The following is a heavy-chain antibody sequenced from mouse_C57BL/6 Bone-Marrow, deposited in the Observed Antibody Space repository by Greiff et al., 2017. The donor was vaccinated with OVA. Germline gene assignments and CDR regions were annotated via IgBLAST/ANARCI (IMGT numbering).Heavy chain of an antibody. D-gene: IGHD1-1*01. CDR2: IYPGDGDT. V-gene: IGHV1-80*01. J-gene: IGHJ2*01. Sequence: QVQLKQSGAELVKPGASVKISCKASGYAFSSYWMNWVKQRPGKGLEWIGQIYPGDGDTNYNGKFKGKATLTADKSSSTAYRQLSSLTSEDSAVYFCARYRYYGRFDDWGQGTTLTVSS. CDR3: ARYRYYGRFDD. CDR1: GYAFSSYW.